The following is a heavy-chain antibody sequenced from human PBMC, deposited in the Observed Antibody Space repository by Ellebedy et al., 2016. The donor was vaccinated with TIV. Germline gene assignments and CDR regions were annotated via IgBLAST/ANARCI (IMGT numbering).Heavy chain of an antibody. CDR3: ARDGRDYYDRSGHDY. CDR2: FSPGGGVT. V-gene: IGHV1-46*02. J-gene: IGHJ4*02. D-gene: IGHD3-22*01. Sequence: AASVKVSCKTSGYTFNAYNIHWVRQAPGQGFEWLGIFSPGGGVTTYAQKFQGRVTMTRDTSINTAYMELSSLGSDDTALYFCARDGRDYYDRSGHDYWGQGTLVTVSS. CDR1: GYTFNAYN.